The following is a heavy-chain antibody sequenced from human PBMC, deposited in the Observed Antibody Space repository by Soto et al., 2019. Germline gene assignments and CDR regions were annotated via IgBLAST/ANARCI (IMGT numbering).Heavy chain of an antibody. CDR3: AKGLFDDFDY. J-gene: IGHJ4*02. D-gene: IGHD3-10*02. Sequence: EVQLLESGGGLVQPGGSLRLSCVASGFTFRNYAMSWVRQAPGKGLEWVSGLSASGDNTYYADSVKGRFTISRDNSEDTLYRQMNSLRVEDTAVFYCAKGLFDDFDYWGQGTLVTVSS. V-gene: IGHV3-23*01. CDR2: LSASGDNT. CDR1: GFTFRNYA.